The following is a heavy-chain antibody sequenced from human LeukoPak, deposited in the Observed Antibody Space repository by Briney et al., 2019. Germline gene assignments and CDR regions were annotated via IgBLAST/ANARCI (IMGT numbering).Heavy chain of an antibody. J-gene: IGHJ5*02. D-gene: IGHD1-26*01. CDR1: GYTFTGYY. V-gene: IGHV1-2*02. Sequence: GASVKVSCKASGYTFTGYYMHWVRQAPGQGLEWMGWINSNSGGTNYAQKFQGRVTMTRDTSISTAYMELSRLRSDDTAVYYCARVVVVGANWFDPWGQGTLVTVSS. CDR2: INSNSGGT. CDR3: ARVVVVGANWFDP.